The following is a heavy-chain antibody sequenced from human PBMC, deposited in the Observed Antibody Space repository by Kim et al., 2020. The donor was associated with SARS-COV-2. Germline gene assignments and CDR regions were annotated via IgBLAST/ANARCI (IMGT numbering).Heavy chain of an antibody. CDR3: ARSYGSGTSFNAYYY. V-gene: IGHV3-30*04. Sequence: GGSLRLSCAASGFTFSSSAMHWVRQAPGKGPEWVAVISYDGTNKYYADSVKGRFTISRDNSRNTLYLQMDNMRPEDTALYYCARSYGSGTSFNAYYYWG. J-gene: IGHJ4*01. CDR1: GFTFSSSA. CDR2: ISYDGTNK. D-gene: IGHD3-10*01.